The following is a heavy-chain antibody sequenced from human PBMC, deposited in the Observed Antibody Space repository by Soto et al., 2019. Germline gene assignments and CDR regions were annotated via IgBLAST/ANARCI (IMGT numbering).Heavy chain of an antibody. D-gene: IGHD3-22*01. J-gene: IGHJ4*02. CDR2: IWYDGSNK. Sequence: QVQLVESGGGVVQPGRSLRLSCAASGFTFSSYGMHWVRQAPGKGLEWVAVIWYDGSNKYYADSVKGRFTISRDNSKNTLYLQMNMRGAEDAAVYCCASCYGSSGGADYWGQGTLVTVSS. CDR3: ASCYGSSGGADY. V-gene: IGHV3-33*01. CDR1: GFTFSSYG.